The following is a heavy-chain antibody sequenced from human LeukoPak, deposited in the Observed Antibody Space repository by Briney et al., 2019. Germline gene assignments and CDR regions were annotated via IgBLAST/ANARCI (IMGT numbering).Heavy chain of an antibody. V-gene: IGHV5-51*01. D-gene: IGHD2/OR15-2a*01. Sequence: GESLKISCKGSEDSFTNYWIGWVRQMPGKGLECMGIIYPGDSDTRYSPSFQGQVTISADKSISTAYLQWSSLKASDTAMYYCARHNRSAFDIWGQGTMVTVSS. CDR2: IYPGDSDT. CDR1: EDSFTNYW. CDR3: ARHNRSAFDI. J-gene: IGHJ3*02.